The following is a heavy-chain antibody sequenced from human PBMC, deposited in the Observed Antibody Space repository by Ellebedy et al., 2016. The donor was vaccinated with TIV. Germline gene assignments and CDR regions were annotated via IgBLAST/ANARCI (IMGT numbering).Heavy chain of an antibody. V-gene: IGHV3-74*01. Sequence: GGSLRLSCAASGFTFSNAWMHWVRQAPGKGLVWVSRINSDGSSTSYADSVKGRFTISRDNAKNTLYLQMNSLRAEDTTVYYCARQGIQSYWYFDLWGRGTLVTVSS. CDR3: ARQGIQSYWYFDL. J-gene: IGHJ2*01. D-gene: IGHD5-18*01. CDR2: INSDGSST. CDR1: GFTFSNAW.